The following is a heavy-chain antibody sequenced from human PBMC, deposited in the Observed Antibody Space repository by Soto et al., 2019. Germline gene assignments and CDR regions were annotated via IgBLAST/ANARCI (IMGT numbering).Heavy chain of an antibody. D-gene: IGHD3-22*01. Sequence: ETLSLTCSVSGGSTSSSTYYWGWIRQPPGKGLEWIGSVYYTGSTFYNPSLKSRVTISVDTSKNQFSLRLSSVTAADTAVYYCARQRRYYYDSSGYPNYWGQGTLVTVSS. V-gene: IGHV4-39*01. J-gene: IGHJ4*02. CDR1: GGSTSSSTYY. CDR2: VYYTGST. CDR3: ARQRRYYYDSSGYPNY.